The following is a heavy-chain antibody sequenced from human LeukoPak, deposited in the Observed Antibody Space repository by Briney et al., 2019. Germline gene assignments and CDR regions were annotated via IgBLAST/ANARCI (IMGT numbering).Heavy chain of an antibody. J-gene: IGHJ4*01. Sequence: ASVKVSCKASGYTFTGYYMHWVRQAPGQGLEWMGRINPNSGGTNYAQKFQGRVTMTRDTSISTAYMELSRLRSDDTAVYYCGXXXYDYVWGXXXYTGXSXXYXGXGTLVTVSS. V-gene: IGHV1-2*06. CDR3: GXXXYDYVWGXXXYTGXSXXY. CDR2: INPNSGGT. D-gene: IGHD3-16*02. CDR1: GYTFTGYY.